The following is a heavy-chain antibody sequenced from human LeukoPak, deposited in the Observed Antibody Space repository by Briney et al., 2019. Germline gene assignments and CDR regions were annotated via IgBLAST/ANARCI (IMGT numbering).Heavy chain of an antibody. CDR1: GGSISSYY. V-gene: IGHV4-59*01. CDR2: IYYSGST. J-gene: IGHJ4*02. Sequence: SETLPLTCTVSGGSISSYYWSWIRQPPGKGLEWIGYIYYSGSTNYNPSLKSRVTISVDTSKNQFSLKLSSVTAADTAVYYCARVFGYGDYVHFDYWGQGTLVTVSS. CDR3: ARVFGYGDYVHFDY. D-gene: IGHD4-17*01.